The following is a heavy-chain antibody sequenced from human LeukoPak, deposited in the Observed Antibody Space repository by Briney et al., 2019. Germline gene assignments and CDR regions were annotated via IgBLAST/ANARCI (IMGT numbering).Heavy chain of an antibody. J-gene: IGHJ4*02. CDR2: IIGSGGST. CDR1: GFTFTNYA. Sequence: GGSLRLSCAASGFTFTNYAMSWVRQAPGKGLEWVSIIGSGGSTYYADSVKGRFTISRDNSKNTLYLQMNSLRAEDTAVYYCAKKGGLDYWGQGTLVTVSS. CDR3: AKKGGLDY. V-gene: IGHV3-23*01. D-gene: IGHD2-15*01.